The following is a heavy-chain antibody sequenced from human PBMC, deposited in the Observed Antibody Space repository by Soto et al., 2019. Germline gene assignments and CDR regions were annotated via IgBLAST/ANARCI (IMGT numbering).Heavy chain of an antibody. D-gene: IGHD5-18*01. CDR3: ARDAYSYGLNWFDP. CDR1: GYSFTNND. J-gene: IGHJ5*02. CDR2: MNPGSGDT. V-gene: IGHV1-8*01. Sequence: ASVKVSCKASGYSFTNNDVTWVRQATGQGLEWMGWMNPGSGDTGYAQKFQGRVTMTRDISIATAYMELSSLSSVTAADTAVYYCARDAYSYGLNWFDPWGQGTLVTVSS.